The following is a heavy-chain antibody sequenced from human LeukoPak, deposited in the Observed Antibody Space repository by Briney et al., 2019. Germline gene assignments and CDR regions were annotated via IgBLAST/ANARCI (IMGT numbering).Heavy chain of an antibody. J-gene: IGHJ4*02. CDR3: ANHRSAFEF. CDR1: GFTFSTYG. CDR2: ISGSATGHIT. D-gene: IGHD3-10*01. V-gene: IGHV3-23*01. Sequence: GGSLRLSCAASGFTFSTYGMSWVRQSPGKGLEWVSAISGSATGHITNYAYSVKGRFTISRDNDKNTLYLQMNSLRVEDTAVYYCANHRSAFEFWGQGTLVTVSS.